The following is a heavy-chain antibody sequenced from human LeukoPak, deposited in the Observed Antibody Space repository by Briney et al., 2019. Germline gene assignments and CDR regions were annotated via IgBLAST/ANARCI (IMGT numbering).Heavy chain of an antibody. Sequence: QPGGSLRLSCAASGFTFSSYEMNWVRQAPGKGLEWVSYISSSGSTIYYADSVKGRFTISRDNSKNTLYLQMNSLRAEDTAVYYCARALRGLDYWGQGTLVTVSS. CDR2: ISSSGSTI. J-gene: IGHJ4*02. D-gene: IGHD3/OR15-3a*01. CDR1: GFTFSSYE. CDR3: ARALRGLDY. V-gene: IGHV3-48*03.